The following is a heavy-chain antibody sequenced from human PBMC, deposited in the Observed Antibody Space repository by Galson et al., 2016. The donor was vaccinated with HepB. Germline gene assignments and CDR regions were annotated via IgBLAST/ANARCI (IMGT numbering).Heavy chain of an antibody. CDR1: GLTFSNYG. V-gene: IGHV3-33*01. J-gene: IGHJ4*01. CDR2: IWYDGSNK. CDR3: ARGYSSSWYLYYFDY. D-gene: IGHD6-13*01. Sequence: SLRLSCAASGLTFSNYGMHWVRKAPGKGLEWVAVIWYDGSNKYYTDSVKGPFTISRDNSKNTLYMQMNSLRAEDTAVYYCARGYSSSWYLYYFDYWGHGTLVTVSS.